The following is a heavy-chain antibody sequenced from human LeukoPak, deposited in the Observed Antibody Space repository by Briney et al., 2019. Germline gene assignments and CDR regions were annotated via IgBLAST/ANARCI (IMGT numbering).Heavy chain of an antibody. CDR1: GFTFSSYW. CDR2: INYHGTGA. J-gene: IGHJ4*02. Sequence: GGSLRLSCVASGFTFSSYWMHWVRQTPGKGLVWASRINYHGTGAAYADSVKGRLTISRHNSKNTLYLQMNSLRAEDTAVYYCASMRDSSGYYKDYWGQGTLVTVSS. CDR3: ASMRDSSGYYKDY. V-gene: IGHV3-74*01. D-gene: IGHD3-22*01.